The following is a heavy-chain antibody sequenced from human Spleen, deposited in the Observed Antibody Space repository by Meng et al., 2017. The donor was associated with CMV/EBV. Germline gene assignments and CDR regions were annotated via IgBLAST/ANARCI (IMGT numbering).Heavy chain of an antibody. CDR1: GGSFSNYY. J-gene: IGHJ6*02. D-gene: IGHD2-21*01. V-gene: IGHV4-59*01. Sequence: SETPSLTCTVSGGSFSNYYWSWIRQPPGKGLECIGYIYYTGSTTYNPSLKSRVTLSVDTSKNQFSLELSSVTAADTAVYYCARAAGALPLLGEPYYYYYGMDVWGQGTTVTVSS. CDR3: ARAAGALPLLGEPYYYYYGMDV. CDR2: IYYTGST.